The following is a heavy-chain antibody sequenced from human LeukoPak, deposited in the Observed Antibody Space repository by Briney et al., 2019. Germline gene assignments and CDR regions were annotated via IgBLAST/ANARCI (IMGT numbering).Heavy chain of an antibody. J-gene: IGHJ4*02. Sequence: SETPSLTCTVSGYSISSGYYWGWIRQPPGKGLEWIGSIYHSGSTYYNLSLKSRVTISVDTSKNQFSLKLSSVTAADTAVYYCARALGYYYDSSGYYPDYWGQGTLVTVSS. V-gene: IGHV4-38-2*02. CDR2: IYHSGST. CDR1: GYSISSGYY. D-gene: IGHD3-22*01. CDR3: ARALGYYYDSSGYYPDY.